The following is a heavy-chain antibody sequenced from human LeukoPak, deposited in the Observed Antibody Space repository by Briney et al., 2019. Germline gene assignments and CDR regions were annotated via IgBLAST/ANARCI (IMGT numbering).Heavy chain of an antibody. J-gene: IGHJ4*02. CDR2: IRYDGSNK. Sequence: GGSLRLSCAASGFTFSSYAMSWVRQAPGKGLEWVAFIRYDGSNKYYADSVKGRFTISRDNSKNTLYLQMNSLRAEDTAVYYCAKDREHIDFWSGYYFDYWGQGTLVTVSS. D-gene: IGHD3-3*01. CDR3: AKDREHIDFWSGYYFDY. V-gene: IGHV3-30*02. CDR1: GFTFSSYA.